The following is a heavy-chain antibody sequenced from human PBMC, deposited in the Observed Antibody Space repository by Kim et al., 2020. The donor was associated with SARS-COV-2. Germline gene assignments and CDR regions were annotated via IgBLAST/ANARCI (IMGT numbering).Heavy chain of an antibody. D-gene: IGHD3-9*01. CDR1: GGSFSGYY. J-gene: IGHJ4*02. CDR2: INHSGST. V-gene: IGHV4-34*01. CDR3: ARGGLRYFDWLPMYSY. Sequence: SETLSLTCAVYGGSFSGYYWSWIRQPPGKGLEWIGEINHSGSTNYNPSLKSRGTISVDTSKNQLSLKLSSVTAADTAVYYCARGGLRYFDWLPMYSYWGQGTLVTVSS.